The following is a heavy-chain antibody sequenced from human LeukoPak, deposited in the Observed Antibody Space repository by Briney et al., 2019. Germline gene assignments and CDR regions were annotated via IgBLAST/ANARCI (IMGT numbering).Heavy chain of an antibody. D-gene: IGHD4-23*01. CDR2: IHTSGAT. V-gene: IGHV4-4*07. J-gene: IGHJ5*02. Sequence: SGTLSLTCTVSSVSMSSYYWICIRQSAGTGLECLGRIHTSGATRYNPSPKSRGTLSVNASKNQFFLRLISVTGADNAGVYYARGDYYAGGAGNRFDPCGQGTLVTVYS. CDR1: SVSMSSYY. CDR3: ARGDYYAGGAGNRFDP.